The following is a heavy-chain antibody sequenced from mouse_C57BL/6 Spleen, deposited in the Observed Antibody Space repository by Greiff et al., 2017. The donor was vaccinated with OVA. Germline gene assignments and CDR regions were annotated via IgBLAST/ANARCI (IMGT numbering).Heavy chain of an antibody. V-gene: IGHV5-4*01. J-gene: IGHJ2*01. CDR1: GFTFSSYA. CDR3: ARGGTTGPNY. Sequence: EVQVVESGGGLVKPGGSLKLSCAASGFTFSSYAMSWVRQTPEKRLEWVATISDGGSYTYYPDNVKGRFTISRDNAKNNLYLQMSHLQSEDTAMYYCARGGTTGPNYWGQGTTLTVSS. D-gene: IGHD1-1*01. CDR2: ISDGGSYT.